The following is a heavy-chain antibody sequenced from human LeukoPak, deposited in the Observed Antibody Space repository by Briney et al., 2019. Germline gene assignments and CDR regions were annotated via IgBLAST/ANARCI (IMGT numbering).Heavy chain of an antibody. J-gene: IGHJ4*02. CDR3: ARGTSSGYFQLYFDY. V-gene: IGHV1-18*01. D-gene: IGHD3-22*01. CDR1: GYTFTSYG. CDR2: ISAYNGNT. Sequence: ASVMVSCKASGYTFTSYGISWVRQAPGQGLEWMGWISAYNGNTNYAQKLQGRVTMTTDTSTSTAYMELRSLRSDDTAVYYCARGTSSGYFQLYFDYWGQGTLVTVSS.